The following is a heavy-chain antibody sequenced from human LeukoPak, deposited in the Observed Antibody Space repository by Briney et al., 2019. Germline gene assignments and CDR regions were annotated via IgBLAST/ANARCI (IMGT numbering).Heavy chain of an antibody. CDR1: GYTFTGYY. V-gene: IGHV1-2*02. Sequence: ASVKVSCKASGYTFTGYYMHWVRQAPGQGLEWMGWINPNSGGTNYAQKLQGRVTMTTDTSTSTAYIELRSLRSDDTAVYYCARDLGTRRFVDYWGQGTLVTVSS. J-gene: IGHJ4*02. CDR3: ARDLGTRRFVDY. CDR2: INPNSGGT. D-gene: IGHD2-8*01.